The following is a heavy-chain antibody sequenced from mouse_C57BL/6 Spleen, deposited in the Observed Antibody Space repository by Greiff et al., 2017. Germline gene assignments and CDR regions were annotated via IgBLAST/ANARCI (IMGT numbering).Heavy chain of an antibody. CDR3: TRLHWYFDV. V-gene: IGHV6-3*01. CDR1: GFTFSNYW. CDR2: IRLKSDNYAT. Sequence: EVQLQESGGGLVQPGGSMKLSCVASGFTFSNYWMNWVRQSPEKGLEWVAQIRLKSDNYATHYAESVKGRFTISRDDSKSSVYLQMNNLRAEDTGIYYCTRLHWYFDVWGTGTTVTVSS. J-gene: IGHJ1*03. D-gene: IGHD2-4*01.